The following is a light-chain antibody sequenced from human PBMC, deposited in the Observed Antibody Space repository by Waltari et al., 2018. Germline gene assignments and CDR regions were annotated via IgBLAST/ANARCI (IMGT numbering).Light chain of an antibody. CDR1: GSDVGGYSL. CDR3: CSYAGSTTSSVV. Sequence: QSALTQPPSVSGSPGQSITILSTGSGSDVGGYSLVSWYQPHPGKAPKLMLYAVTKRPSGVSHRFSGSKSGNTASLTISGLQTEDEADYYCCSYAGSTTSSVVFGTGTKVIVL. V-gene: IGLV2-23*02. J-gene: IGLJ1*01. CDR2: AVT.